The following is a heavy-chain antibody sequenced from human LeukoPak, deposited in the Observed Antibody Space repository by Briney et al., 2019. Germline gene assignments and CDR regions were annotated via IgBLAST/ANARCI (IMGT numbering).Heavy chain of an antibody. CDR1: GYTLHELS. Sequence: ASAKVYWQGSGYTLHELSMHWVRQAPGKGLEWVGGFDPEYGETLYAQKFQGRVTMTEDTSTDTAYMELSSLRSEDTAVYYCATAGSSGSYGYCGQRTLVTVSS. CDR2: FDPEYGET. CDR3: ATAGSSGSYGY. V-gene: IGHV1-24*01. J-gene: IGHJ4*02. D-gene: IGHD1-26*01.